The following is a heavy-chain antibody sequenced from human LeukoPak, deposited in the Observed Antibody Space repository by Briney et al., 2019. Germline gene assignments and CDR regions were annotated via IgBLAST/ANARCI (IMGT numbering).Heavy chain of an antibody. D-gene: IGHD6-6*01. CDR3: TSSIAARRR. Sequence: PGGSLRLSCAASGFTFSGSAMHWVRQASGKGLEWVGRIRSKANSYATAYAASVKGRFTISRDDSKNTAYLQMNSLKTEDTAVYYCTSSIAARRRWGQGTLVTVSS. V-gene: IGHV3-73*01. CDR2: IRSKANSYAT. CDR1: GFTFSGSA. J-gene: IGHJ4*02.